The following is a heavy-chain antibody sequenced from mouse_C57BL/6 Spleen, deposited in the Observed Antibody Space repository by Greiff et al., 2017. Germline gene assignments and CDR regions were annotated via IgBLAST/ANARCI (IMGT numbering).Heavy chain of an antibody. Sequence: VQLQQSGAELVRPGTSVKVSCKASGYAFTNYLIEWVKQRPGQGLEWIGVINPGSGGTNYNEKFKGKATLTADKSSSTAYMQLSSLTSEDSAVYFCARGGIYYDYDGAMDYWGQGTSVTVSS. J-gene: IGHJ4*01. D-gene: IGHD2-4*01. CDR3: ARGGIYYDYDGAMDY. CDR2: INPGSGGT. V-gene: IGHV1-54*01. CDR1: GYAFTNYL.